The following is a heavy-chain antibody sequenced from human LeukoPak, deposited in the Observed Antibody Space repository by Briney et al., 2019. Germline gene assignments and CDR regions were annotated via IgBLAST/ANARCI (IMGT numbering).Heavy chain of an antibody. V-gene: IGHV3-33*08. J-gene: IGHJ4*02. CDR2: IWYDGSNK. CDR1: GFTFSTYT. D-gene: IGHD4-17*01. Sequence: GGSLRLSCAASGFTFSTYTMAWVRQAPGKGLEWVAVIWYDGSNKYYADSVKGRFTISRDNSKNTLYLQMNSLRAEDTAVYYCAREVGTVQLDYWGQGTLVTVSS. CDR3: AREVGTVQLDY.